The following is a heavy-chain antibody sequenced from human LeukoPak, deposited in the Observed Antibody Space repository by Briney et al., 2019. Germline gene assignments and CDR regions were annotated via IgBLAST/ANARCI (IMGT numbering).Heavy chain of an antibody. J-gene: IGHJ4*02. V-gene: IGHV3-48*03. D-gene: IGHD4-23*01. CDR2: ISSSGSTI. Sequence: GSLRLSCAASGFTFSSYEMNWVRQAPGKGLEWVSYISSSGSTIYYADSVKGRFTISRDNAKNSLYLQMNSLRAEDTAVYYCARGLYGGNTVGFNYWGQGTLVTVSS. CDR1: GFTFSSYE. CDR3: ARGLYGGNTVGFNY.